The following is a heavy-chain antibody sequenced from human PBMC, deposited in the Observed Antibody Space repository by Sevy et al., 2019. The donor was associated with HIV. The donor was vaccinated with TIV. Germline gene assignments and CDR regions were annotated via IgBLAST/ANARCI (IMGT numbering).Heavy chain of an antibody. CDR1: EFTFSTHA. J-gene: IGHJ4*01. CDR3: ARDGGYSIKWYPLY. D-gene: IGHD1-26*01. CDR2: ISYEGTET. V-gene: IGHV3-30-3*01. Sequence: GGSLRLSCAASEFTFSTHAMHWVRQAPGKGLEWVAVISYEGTETFYAASVEGRFTISRDNSKNMLSLQINSLKPEDTAVYYCARDGGYSIKWYPLYWGHGTLVTVSS.